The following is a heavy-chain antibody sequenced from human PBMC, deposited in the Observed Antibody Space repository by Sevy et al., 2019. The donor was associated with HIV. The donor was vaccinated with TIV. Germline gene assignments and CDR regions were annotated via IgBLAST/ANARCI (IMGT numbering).Heavy chain of an antibody. V-gene: IGHV4-59*01. CDR3: ARDSSSSKRGINWFDP. D-gene: IGHD6-6*01. CDR2: IYYSGST. J-gene: IGHJ5*02. CDR1: GGSISSYY. Sequence: SETLSLTCTVSGGSISSYYWSWIRQPPGKGLEWIGYIYYSGSTNYNPSLKSRVTISVDTSKNQFSLKPSSVTAADTAVYYCARDSSSSKRGINWFDPWGQGTLVTVSS.